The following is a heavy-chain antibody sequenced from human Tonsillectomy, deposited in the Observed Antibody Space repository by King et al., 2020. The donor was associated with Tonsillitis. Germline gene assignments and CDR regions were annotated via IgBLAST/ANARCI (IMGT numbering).Heavy chain of an antibody. Sequence: TLQESGPVLVKPTETLTLTCTVSGFSLSNARMGVSWIRQPPGKALEWLAHIFSNDEKSYSTSLKSRLTISKDTAKSQVVLTMTNMDPVDTATYYCERIRYDFWSGYRNTNWFDPWGQGTLVTVSS. V-gene: IGHV2-26*01. J-gene: IGHJ5*02. D-gene: IGHD3-3*01. CDR2: IFSNDEK. CDR3: ERIRYDFWSGYRNTNWFDP. CDR1: GFSLSNARMG.